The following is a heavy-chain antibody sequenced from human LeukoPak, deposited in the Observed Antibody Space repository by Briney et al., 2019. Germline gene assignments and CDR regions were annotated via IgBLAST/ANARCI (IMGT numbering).Heavy chain of an antibody. D-gene: IGHD4-17*01. CDR3: ARVGAWSDYVFHYYMDV. CDR1: GYSISSGYY. Sequence: SETLSLTCTVSGYSISSGYYWGWIRQPPGKGLEWIGSIYHSGSTYYNPSLKSRVTISVDTSKNQFSLKLSSVTAADTAVYYCARVGAWSDYVFHYYMDVWGKGTTVTVSS. CDR2: IYHSGST. V-gene: IGHV4-38-2*02. J-gene: IGHJ6*03.